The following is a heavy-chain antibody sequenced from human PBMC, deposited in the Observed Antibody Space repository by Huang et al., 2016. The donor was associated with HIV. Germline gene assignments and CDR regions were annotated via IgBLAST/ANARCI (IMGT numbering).Heavy chain of an antibody. CDR3: GRFSYYSDSTISQYLQL. D-gene: IGHD3-22*01. CDR2: IYNSGST. Sequence: QVHLQESGPGLVKPSQTLSLTCTVSGGSISSGGYYWTWIRPPPGKGLEWIGNIYNSGSTYYNPSLKSRVTISVDTSKNQFSLKVTSMTAADTAVYYCGRFSYYSDSTISQYLQLWGQGALVTVSS. V-gene: IGHV4-30-4*08. CDR1: GGSISSGGYY. J-gene: IGHJ1*01.